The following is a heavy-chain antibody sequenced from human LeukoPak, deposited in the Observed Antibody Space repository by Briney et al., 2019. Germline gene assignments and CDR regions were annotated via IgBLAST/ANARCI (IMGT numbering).Heavy chain of an antibody. CDR2: FDPEDGET. Sequence: ASVKVSCKASGYTFTNYYMHWVRQAPGRGLEWMGGFDPEDGETIYAQKFQGRVTMTEDTSTDTAYMELSSLRSEDTAVYYCATSGELWFGELLSPRYYYYGMDVWGQGTTVTVSS. CDR1: GYTFTNYY. V-gene: IGHV1-24*01. D-gene: IGHD3-10*01. CDR3: ATSGELWFGELLSPRYYYYGMDV. J-gene: IGHJ6*02.